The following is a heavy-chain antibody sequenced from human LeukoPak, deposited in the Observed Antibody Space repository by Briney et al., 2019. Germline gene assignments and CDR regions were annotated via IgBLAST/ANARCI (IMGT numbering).Heavy chain of an antibody. CDR1: GYTFTTYH. CDR2: INPGDGST. J-gene: IGHJ6*02. CDR3: ARAAVHYYSVMDV. D-gene: IGHD6-25*01. Sequence: ASVKVSCKGSGYTFTTYHIHWVRQAPGQGLEWMGIINPGDGSTSYTQKFQGRVTVTRDTSTSTAYMDLSSLRSEDTAVYYCARAAVHYYSVMDVWGQGTTVTVSS. V-gene: IGHV1-46*01.